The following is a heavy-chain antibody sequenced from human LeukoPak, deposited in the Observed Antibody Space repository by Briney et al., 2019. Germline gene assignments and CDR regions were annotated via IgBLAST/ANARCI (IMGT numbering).Heavy chain of an antibody. CDR1: GFTFSSYW. D-gene: IGHD1-1*01. V-gene: IGHV3-7*05. CDR2: INPDGSET. CDR3: ARGYAHALDI. Sequence: AGSLRLSCAASGFTFSSYWMNWVRQAPGKGLEWVANINPDGSETYSVDSVKSRFTISRDNAENSLNLQMNSLRVEDTAVYYCARGYAHALDIWGQGTMVTVSS. J-gene: IGHJ3*02.